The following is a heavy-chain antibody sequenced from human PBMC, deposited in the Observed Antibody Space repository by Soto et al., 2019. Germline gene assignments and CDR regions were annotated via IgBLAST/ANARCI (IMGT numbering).Heavy chain of an antibody. J-gene: IGHJ2*01. CDR3: ARLLLAQTYSTSGGYFVL. D-gene: IGHD6-6*01. Sequence: QVQLVQSGAEVKKPGASVKVSCKASGYTFTSYGISWVRQAPGHGLEWMGWISAYNGNTNYAQKLQGRVTMTTDTSTSTAYMELRSLRYDDTDVYYCARLLLAQTYSTSGGYFVLWGRDTLVTVSS. CDR1: GYTFTSYG. CDR2: ISAYNGNT. V-gene: IGHV1-18*04.